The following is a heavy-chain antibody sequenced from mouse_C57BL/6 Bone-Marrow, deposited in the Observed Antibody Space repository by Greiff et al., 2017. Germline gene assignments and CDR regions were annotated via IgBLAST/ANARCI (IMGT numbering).Heavy chain of an antibody. Sequence: VQLQQSGAELARPGASVKLSCKASGYTFTSYGISWVKQRTGQGLEWIGEIYPRSGNTYYNEKFKGKATLTADKSSSTAYMELRSLTSEDSAVYFCALISPYYYGSPWFAYWGQGTLVTVSA. CDR2: IYPRSGNT. CDR1: GYTFTSYG. J-gene: IGHJ3*01. D-gene: IGHD1-1*01. V-gene: IGHV1-81*01. CDR3: ALISPYYYGSPWFAY.